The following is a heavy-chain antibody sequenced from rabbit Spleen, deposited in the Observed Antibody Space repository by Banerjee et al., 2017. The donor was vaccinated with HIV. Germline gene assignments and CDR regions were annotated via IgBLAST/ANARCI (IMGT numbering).Heavy chain of an antibody. CDR3: ARGAGVAGCDNPAGGFSL. CDR2: IDPVFGVT. CDR1: GFSFSRGYD. Sequence: QEQLVESGGGLVKPGASLTLTCTPSGFSFSRGYDMSWVRQAPGKGLEWIGYIDPVFGVTYYASWVNGRFSISRENTQNTVYLQLNSLTAADTATYFCARGAGVAGCDNPAGGFSLWGQGTLVTVS. D-gene: IGHD4-2*01. V-gene: IGHV1S43*01. J-gene: IGHJ4*01.